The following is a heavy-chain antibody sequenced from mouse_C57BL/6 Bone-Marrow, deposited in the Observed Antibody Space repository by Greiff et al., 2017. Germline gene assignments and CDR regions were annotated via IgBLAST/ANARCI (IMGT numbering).Heavy chain of an antibody. D-gene: IGHD1-1*01. V-gene: IGHV1-63*01. CDR3: ARRDYGTLFAY. J-gene: IGHJ3*01. CDR2: IYPGGGYT. Sequence: VQLQQSGAELVRPGTSVKMSCKASGYTFTNYWLGWAKQRPGHGLEWIGDIYPGGGYTNYNEKFKGKATLTADKSSSTAYMQFSSLTSEDSAIYYCARRDYGTLFAYWGQGTLVTVSA. CDR1: GYTFTNYW.